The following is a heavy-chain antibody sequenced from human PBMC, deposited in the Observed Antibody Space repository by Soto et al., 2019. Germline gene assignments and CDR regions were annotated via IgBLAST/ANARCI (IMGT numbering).Heavy chain of an antibody. J-gene: IGHJ6*02. CDR2: ISAAGDP. CDR1: GFTFRNYD. Sequence: EVQLVESGGGLVQPGGSLSLSCEASGFTFRNYDMHWVRQGTGKGLEWVSGISAAGDPDYADSVERRFTISRENAQNSFCLQMNSLTVGDTAVYYCARTDRDFYGLDVWGQGTTVIVSS. V-gene: IGHV3-13*05. CDR3: ARTDRDFYGLDV.